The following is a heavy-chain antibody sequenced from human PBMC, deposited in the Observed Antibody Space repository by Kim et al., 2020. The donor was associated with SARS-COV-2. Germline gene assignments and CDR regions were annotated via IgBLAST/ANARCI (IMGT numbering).Heavy chain of an antibody. CDR3: AKAWGGYSYGRIYYYGMDV. V-gene: IGHV3-9*01. J-gene: IGHJ6*02. CDR2: ISWNSGSI. D-gene: IGHD5-18*01. Sequence: GGSLRLSCAASGFTFDDYAMHWVRQAPGKGLEWVSGISWNSGSIGYADSVKGRFTISRDNAKNSLYLQMNSLRAEDTALYYCAKAWGGYSYGRIYYYGMDVWGQGTTVTVSS. CDR1: GFTFDDYA.